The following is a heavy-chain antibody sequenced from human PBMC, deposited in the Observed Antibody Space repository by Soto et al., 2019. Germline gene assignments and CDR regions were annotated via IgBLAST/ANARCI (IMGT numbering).Heavy chain of an antibody. CDR2: ISSSSSYT. CDR3: ATMAPYYYDSSGTLDY. J-gene: IGHJ4*02. D-gene: IGHD3-22*01. V-gene: IGHV3-11*06. CDR1: GFTFSDYY. Sequence: GGSLRLSCAASGFTFSDYYMSWIRQAPGKGLEWVPYISSSSSYTNYADSVKGRFTISRDNAKNSLYLQMNSLRAENTAVYYCATMAPYYYDSSGTLDYWGQGTLVTVSS.